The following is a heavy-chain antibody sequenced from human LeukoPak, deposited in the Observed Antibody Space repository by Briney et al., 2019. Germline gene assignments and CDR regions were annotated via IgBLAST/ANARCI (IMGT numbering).Heavy chain of an antibody. CDR1: GFTFSSYS. CDR2: ISSGSSTI. Sequence: PGGSLRLSCAASGFTFSSYSMNWVRQAPGKGLEWISYISSGSSTIYYADSVKGRFTVSRDSAKNSLYLQMNSLRAEDTAVYYCARGSDLKYFQYWGQGTLVTVSS. J-gene: IGHJ1*01. CDR3: ARGSDLKYFQY. V-gene: IGHV3-48*01.